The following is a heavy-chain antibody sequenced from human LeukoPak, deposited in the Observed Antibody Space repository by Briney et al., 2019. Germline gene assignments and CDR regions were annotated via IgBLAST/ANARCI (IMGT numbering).Heavy chain of an antibody. V-gene: IGHV3-48*03. J-gene: IGHJ4*02. CDR1: GFTFSSYE. CDR3: ASGDYDSSGDDY. D-gene: IGHD3-22*01. CDR2: ISSSGSTI. Sequence: GGSLRLSCAASGFTFSSYEMNWVRQAPGKGLEWVSYISSSGSTIYYADSVKGRFTISRDNAKNSLYLQMNSLRAEDTAVYYCASGDYDSSGDDYWGQGTLVTVSS.